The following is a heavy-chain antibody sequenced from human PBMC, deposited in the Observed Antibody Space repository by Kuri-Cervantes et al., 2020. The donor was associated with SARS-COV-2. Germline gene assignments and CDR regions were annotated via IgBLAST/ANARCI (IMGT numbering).Heavy chain of an antibody. Sequence: SGPTLVKPTQTLTLTCTFSGFSLRTSGVGVGWIRQPPGKALEWLALIYWNDDKRYSPSLKSRLTITKDTSRNQVVLTMTNMDPVDTATYYCAHSPPPPRKIITMVRGVINYFDYWGQGTRVTVSS. D-gene: IGHD3-10*01. CDR2: IYWNDDK. V-gene: IGHV2-5*01. J-gene: IGHJ4*02. CDR1: GFSLRTSGVG. CDR3: AHSPPPPRKIITMVRGVINYFDY.